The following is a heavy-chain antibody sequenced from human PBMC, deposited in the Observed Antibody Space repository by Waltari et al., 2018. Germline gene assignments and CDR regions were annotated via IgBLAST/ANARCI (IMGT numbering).Heavy chain of an antibody. CDR1: VGSISSYY. D-gene: IGHD6-6*01. CDR2: LFPSGRN. J-gene: IGHJ6*02. CDR3: ARYISSTTYSYFYGMDV. V-gene: IGHV4-4*07. Sequence: QVQLQESGPGLVKPSETLSLTCTVSVGSISSYYWSWIRQPAGEGLEWIWRLFPSGRNNYNPSLKSRVTMSVDTSKNQFSLRLTSVTAADTAVYYCARYISSTTYSYFYGMDVWGQGTTVTVSS.